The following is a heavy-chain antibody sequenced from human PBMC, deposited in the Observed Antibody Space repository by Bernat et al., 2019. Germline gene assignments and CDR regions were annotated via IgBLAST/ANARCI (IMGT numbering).Heavy chain of an antibody. J-gene: IGHJ6*02. D-gene: IGHD6-13*01. CDR1: GFTFSSYA. V-gene: IGHV3-7*01. CDR3: AKRPGYQIGMEV. CDR2: INEDGSEE. Sequence: EVQLLESGGGLVQPGGSLRLSCAASGFTFSSYAMSWVRQPPGKGLEWVASINEDGSEEQYVDSVKGRFTISRDNTKNSLYLQMNSLRVEDTAVFYCAKRPGYQIGMEVWGQGTTVTVSS.